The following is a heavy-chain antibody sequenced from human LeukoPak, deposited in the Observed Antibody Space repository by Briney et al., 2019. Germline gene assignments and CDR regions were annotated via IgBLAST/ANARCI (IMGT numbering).Heavy chain of an antibody. V-gene: IGHV5-51*01. Sequence: GESLKTSCKGSGDSFTRFWIGWVRQLPGKGLEWMGIIYPGDSDTRYSPSFQGQVTISADKSISTAYLQWSSLKASDTAMYYCARRANVDTVMFFDYWGQGTLVTVSP. J-gene: IGHJ4*02. CDR2: IYPGDSDT. D-gene: IGHD5-18*01. CDR3: ARRANVDTVMFFDY. CDR1: GDSFTRFW.